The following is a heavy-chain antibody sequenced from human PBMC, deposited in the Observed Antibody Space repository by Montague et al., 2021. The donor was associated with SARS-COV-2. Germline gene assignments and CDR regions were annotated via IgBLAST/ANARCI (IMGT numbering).Heavy chain of an antibody. CDR1: AGSIRSYH. V-gene: IGHV4-59*13. D-gene: IGHD6-13*01. J-gene: IGHJ6*02. CDR3: TRDRGIAAADNYYYGIDV. CDR2: IYDSGRT. Sequence: SETLSLTCTVSAGSIRSYHRPWIRQPPGKGLEWIARIYDSGRTXXXPSXXXRVTISVDTSTNQFFLNLSSMVAADAAIYYCTRDRGIAAADNYYYGIDVWGPGTTVTVSS.